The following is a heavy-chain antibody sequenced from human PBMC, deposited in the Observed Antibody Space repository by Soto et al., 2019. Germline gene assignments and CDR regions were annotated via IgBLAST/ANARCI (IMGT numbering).Heavy chain of an antibody. CDR3: ARGFGHISSWYFDL. CDR2: IYYSGNT. Sequence: QVQLQESGPGLVKPSGTLSLTCAVSGGSITSNNWWSWVRQPPGKGLEWIGEIYYSGNTNYNPSLRGRVSMSVDKSQNQFSLWLTSVTAADTAVYYCARGFGHISSWYFDLWGQGILITVSS. D-gene: IGHD6-13*01. J-gene: IGHJ4*02. V-gene: IGHV4-4*02. CDR1: GGSITSNNW.